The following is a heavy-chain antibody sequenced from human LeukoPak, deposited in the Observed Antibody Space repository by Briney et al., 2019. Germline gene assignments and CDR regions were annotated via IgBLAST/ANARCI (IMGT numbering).Heavy chain of an antibody. D-gene: IGHD1-26*01. J-gene: IGHJ6*03. Sequence: GGSLRLSCAASRFGFNNYNMNWVRQAPGKGLEWVSSITSSGTYIYYADSVKGRFTISRDNAKNSLYLQMNSRRPEDTAVYYCARDPYSGSYGDYYYYYMDVWGKGTTVTISS. CDR2: ITSSGTYI. CDR3: ARDPYSGSYGDYYYYYMDV. CDR1: RFGFNNYN. V-gene: IGHV3-21*01.